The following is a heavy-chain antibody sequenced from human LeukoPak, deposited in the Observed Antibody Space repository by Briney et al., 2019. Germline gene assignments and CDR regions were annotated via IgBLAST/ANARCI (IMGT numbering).Heavy chain of an antibody. V-gene: IGHV3-23*01. Sequence: PSEALSLTCAVYGGSFSGYYWSWVRQAPGKGLEWVSAISGSGGSTYYADSVKGRFTISRDNSKNTLYLQMNSLRAEDTAVYYCAKEGGSIAAADLWGQGTLVTVSS. CDR2: ISGSGGST. J-gene: IGHJ5*02. CDR3: AKEGGSIAAADL. CDR1: GGSFSGYY. D-gene: IGHD6-13*01.